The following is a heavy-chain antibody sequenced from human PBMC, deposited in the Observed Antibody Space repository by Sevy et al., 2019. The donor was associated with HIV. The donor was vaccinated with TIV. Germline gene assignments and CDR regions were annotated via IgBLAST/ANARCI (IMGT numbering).Heavy chain of an antibody. CDR2: IWFDGSNS. Sequence: GGSLRLSCAASRFSFSSYGMHWVRQAPGKGLEWVALIWFDGSNSYYADSVKGRFTISRDNSDNTVSLQMNSLRVDDTAVYYCGRSVLGDKWGQGTLVTVSS. D-gene: IGHD3-16*01. CDR1: RFSFSSYG. V-gene: IGHV3-33*01. J-gene: IGHJ4*02. CDR3: GRSVLGDK.